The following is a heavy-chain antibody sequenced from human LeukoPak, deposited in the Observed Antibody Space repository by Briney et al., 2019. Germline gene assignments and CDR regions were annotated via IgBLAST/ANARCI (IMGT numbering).Heavy chain of an antibody. J-gene: IGHJ3*02. Sequence: SETLSLTCTVSGASISSYYWTWIRQPPGKGLEWIGYIYYSGSTNYNPSLKSRITISVDTSKNQFSLKLSSVTAADTAVYYCARSSYYYGADALDIWGQGTMVTVSS. CDR2: IYYSGST. V-gene: IGHV4-59*01. CDR1: GASISSYY. D-gene: IGHD3-10*01. CDR3: ARSSYYYGADALDI.